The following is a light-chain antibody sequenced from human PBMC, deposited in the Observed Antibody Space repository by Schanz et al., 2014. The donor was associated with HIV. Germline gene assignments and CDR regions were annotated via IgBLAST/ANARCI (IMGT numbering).Light chain of an antibody. Sequence: QSVLTQPPSVSAAPGQKVTISCSGSSSNIGKNYVSWYQQLPGTAPKLLIYDNNKRPSGIPDRFSGSKSGSSASLAISGLQSEDEADYYCAAWDDSLNGRVFDGGTKLTVL. CDR2: DNN. V-gene: IGLV1-51*01. CDR1: SSNIGKNY. J-gene: IGLJ3*02. CDR3: AAWDDSLNGRV.